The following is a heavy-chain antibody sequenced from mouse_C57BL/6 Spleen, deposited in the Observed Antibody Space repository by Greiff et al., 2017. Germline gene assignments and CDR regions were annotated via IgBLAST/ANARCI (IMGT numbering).Heavy chain of an antibody. V-gene: IGHV1-64*01. CDR3: ARLYYSNSYWYFDV. CDR1: GYTFTSYW. D-gene: IGHD2-5*01. Sequence: VQLQQPGAELVKPGASVKLSCNASGYTFTSYWMHWVKQRPGQGLEWIGMIHPNSGSTNYNEKFKSKATLTVDKSSSTAYMQLSSLTSEDSAVYYCARLYYSNSYWYFDVWGTGTTVTVSS. CDR2: IHPNSGST. J-gene: IGHJ1*03.